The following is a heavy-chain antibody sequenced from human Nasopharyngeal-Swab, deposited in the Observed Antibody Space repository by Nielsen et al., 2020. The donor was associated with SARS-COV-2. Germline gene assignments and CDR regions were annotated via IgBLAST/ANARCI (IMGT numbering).Heavy chain of an antibody. CDR2: ISGSGTST. CDR3: ARGGRYCSSTSCYWPAYYYYYGMDV. D-gene: IGHD2-2*01. Sequence: GESLKISCAASGFTFSNYAMSWVRQAPGKGLEWVSSISGSGTSTYYADSVKGRFTISRDSSKNTLYLQMNSLRAEDTAVYYCARGGRYCSSTSCYWPAYYYYYGMDVWGQGTTVTVSS. V-gene: IGHV3-23*01. CDR1: GFTFSNYA. J-gene: IGHJ6*02.